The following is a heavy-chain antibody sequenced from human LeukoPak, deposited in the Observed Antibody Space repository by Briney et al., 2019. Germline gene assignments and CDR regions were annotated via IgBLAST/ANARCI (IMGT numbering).Heavy chain of an antibody. J-gene: IGHJ3*01. V-gene: IGHV4-39*07. CDR1: GGSISSSSYY. CDR3: ARDGDAVSAAIAGAFDL. Sequence: SETLSLTCTVSGGSISSSSYYWGWIRQPPGKGLEWIGSIYYSGSTYYNPSLKSRVTISVDTSKNQFSLKLSSVTAADTAMFFCARDGDAVSAAIAGAFDLWGRGTLVTVSS. D-gene: IGHD2-2*01. CDR2: IYYSGST.